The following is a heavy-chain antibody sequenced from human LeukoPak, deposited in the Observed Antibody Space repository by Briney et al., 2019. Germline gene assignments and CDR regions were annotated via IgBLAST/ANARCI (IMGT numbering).Heavy chain of an antibody. J-gene: IGHJ4*02. Sequence: ASVKVSCKASGYTFTSYGISWVRQAPGQGLEWMGIINPSGGSTSYAQKFQGRVTMTRDTSTSTVYMELSSLRSEDTAVYYCARVEGGLRLHFDYWGQGTLVTVSS. D-gene: IGHD3-3*01. CDR3: ARVEGGLRLHFDY. CDR1: GYTFTSYG. V-gene: IGHV1-46*01. CDR2: INPSGGST.